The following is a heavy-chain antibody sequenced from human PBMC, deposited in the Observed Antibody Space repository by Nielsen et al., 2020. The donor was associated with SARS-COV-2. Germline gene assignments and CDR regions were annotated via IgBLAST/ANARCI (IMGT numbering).Heavy chain of an antibody. V-gene: IGHV2-70*04. Sequence: SGPTLVKPTQTLTLTCTFSGFSLSTSGMRVSWIRQPPGKALEWLARIDWDDDKFYSTSLKTRLTISEDTSKNQVVLTMTNMDPVDTATYYCARDKQWLGTFDYWGQGTLVTVSS. J-gene: IGHJ4*02. CDR3: ARDKQWLGTFDY. CDR2: IDWDDDK. CDR1: GFSLSTSGMR. D-gene: IGHD6-19*01.